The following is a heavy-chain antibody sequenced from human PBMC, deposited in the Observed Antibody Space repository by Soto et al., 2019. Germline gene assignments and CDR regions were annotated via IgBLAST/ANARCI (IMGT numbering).Heavy chain of an antibody. CDR1: GGSFSGYY. D-gene: IGHD6-19*01. CDR3: ARDGAVAGYKYNWFDT. J-gene: IGHJ5*02. CDR2: INHSGST. Sequence: LSLTCAVYGGSFSGYYWSWIRQPPGKGLEWIGEINHSGSTNYNPSLKSRVTISVDTSKNQFSLKLSSVTAADTAVYYCARDGAVAGYKYNWFDTWGQGTLVTVSS. V-gene: IGHV4-34*01.